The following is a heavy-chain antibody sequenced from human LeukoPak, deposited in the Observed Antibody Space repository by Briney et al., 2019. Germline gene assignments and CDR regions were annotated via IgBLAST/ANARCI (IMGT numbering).Heavy chain of an antibody. D-gene: IGHD3-22*01. CDR1: RGSISTYY. J-gene: IGHJ4*02. V-gene: IGHV4-59*13. CDR2: IHYTGRT. Sequence: SETLSLTCTISRGSISTYYWSWIRQTPGTTLEWIGNIHYTGRTRYNPSLESRVTMSLDTPKNEFSLRLTSMTAADSAVYYCGRGRPDPQNSDYWDYWGQGILVTVSS. CDR3: GRGRPDPQNSDYWDY.